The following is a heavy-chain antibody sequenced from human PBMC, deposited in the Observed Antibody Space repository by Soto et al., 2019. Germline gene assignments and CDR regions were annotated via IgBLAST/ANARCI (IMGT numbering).Heavy chain of an antibody. J-gene: IGHJ3*01. D-gene: IGHD5-12*01. Sequence: GSLRLSCAASGFIFTNYAMNWVRQAPGKGLEWVSVIGGRGNSAYYADSVQGRFTISRDNSKNTLYLQMSSLTADDTAIYYCVREGRGSFDFWGRGTMVTVSS. CDR2: IGGRGNSA. CDR1: GFIFTNYA. CDR3: VREGRGSFDF. V-gene: IGHV3-23*01.